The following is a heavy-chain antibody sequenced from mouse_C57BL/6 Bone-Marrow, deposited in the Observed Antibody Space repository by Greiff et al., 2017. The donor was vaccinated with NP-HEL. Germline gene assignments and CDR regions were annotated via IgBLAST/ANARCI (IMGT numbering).Heavy chain of an antibody. J-gene: IGHJ4*01. V-gene: IGHV1-54*01. CDR2: LNPGSGGT. Sequence: VQLQQSGAELVRPGTSVKVSCKASGYAFTNYLIEWVKQRPGQGLEWIGVLNPGSGGTNYNEKFKGKATLTADKSSSTAYMQLSSLTSEDSAVYFCAGYDYFYAMDYWGQGTSVTVSS. D-gene: IGHD2-4*01. CDR1: GYAFTNYL. CDR3: AGYDYFYAMDY.